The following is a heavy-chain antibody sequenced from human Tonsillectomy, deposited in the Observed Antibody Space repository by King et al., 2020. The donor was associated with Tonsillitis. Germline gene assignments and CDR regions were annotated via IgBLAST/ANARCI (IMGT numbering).Heavy chain of an antibody. D-gene: IGHD6-13*01. CDR2: IKYDGGEK. J-gene: IGHJ2*01. Sequence: VQLVESGGGLVQPGGSLRISCAASGFTFSSYWMTWVRQAPGKGLEWVANIKYDGGEKFYVDSVRGRFTISRDNPKNSLFLQLNSLRADDTAVYYCAGEWRDSSLRRYWYFDLWGRGTLVTVSS. CDR3: AGEWRDSSLRRYWYFDL. CDR1: GFTFSSYW. V-gene: IGHV3-7*03.